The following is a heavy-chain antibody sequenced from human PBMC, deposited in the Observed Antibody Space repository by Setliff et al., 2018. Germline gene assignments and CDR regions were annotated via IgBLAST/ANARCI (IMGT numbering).Heavy chain of an antibody. CDR3: ARVSRTIVAARGFDY. CDR2: IIPIFGTA. Sequence: SVKVSCKASGGTFINYAISWVRQAPGQGLEWMGGIIPIFGTANYAQKFQGRVTITADESTSTAYMELSSLRSEDTAVYYCARVSRTIVAARGFDYWGQGTLITVSS. CDR1: GGTFINYA. V-gene: IGHV1-69*13. J-gene: IGHJ4*02. D-gene: IGHD1-26*01.